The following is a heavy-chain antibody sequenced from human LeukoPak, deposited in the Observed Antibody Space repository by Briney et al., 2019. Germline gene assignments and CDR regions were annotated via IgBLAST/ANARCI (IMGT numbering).Heavy chain of an antibody. V-gene: IGHV3-66*01. Sequence: GGSLRLSCAASGFTVSSNYISWVRQAPGEGLEWGSGMYSGGSTYYADSVKGRFTISRDNSKNTLYLQMNSLRAEDTAVYYCARMAWGSHFFDYWGQGTLVTVSS. CDR3: ARMAWGSHFFDY. D-gene: IGHD3-16*01. CDR2: MYSGGST. J-gene: IGHJ4*02. CDR1: GFTVSSNY.